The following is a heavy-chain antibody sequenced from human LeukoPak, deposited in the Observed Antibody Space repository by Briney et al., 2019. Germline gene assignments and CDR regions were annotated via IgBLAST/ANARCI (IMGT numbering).Heavy chain of an antibody. CDR3: ARSIVVVPAARMDV. D-gene: IGHD2-2*01. CDR2: FDPEDGET. V-gene: IGHV1-24*01. Sequence: ASVKVSCKVSGYTLTELSMHWVRQAPGKGLEWMGGFDPEDGETIYAQKFQGRVTMTEDTSTDTAYMELNSLRSEDTAVYYCARSIVVVPAARMDVWGQGTTVTVSS. J-gene: IGHJ6*02. CDR1: GYTLTELS.